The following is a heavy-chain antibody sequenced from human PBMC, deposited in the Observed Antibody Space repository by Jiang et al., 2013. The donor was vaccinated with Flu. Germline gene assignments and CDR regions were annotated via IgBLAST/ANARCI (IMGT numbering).Heavy chain of an antibody. Sequence: GAEVKKPGESLIISCKGSGYSFTSYWIGWVRQMPGKGLEWMAIIYPDDSDTSYSPSFQGQVTISADKSTSTACLQWSSLKASDTAMYYCARGLYGSGSHYFDYWGQGTLVTVSS. D-gene: IGHD3-10*01. CDR2: IYPDDSDT. J-gene: IGHJ4*02. V-gene: IGHV5-51*01. CDR1: GYSFTSYW. CDR3: ARGLYGSGSHYFDY.